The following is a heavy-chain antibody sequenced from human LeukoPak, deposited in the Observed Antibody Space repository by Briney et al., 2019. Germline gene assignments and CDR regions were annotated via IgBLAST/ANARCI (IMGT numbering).Heavy chain of an antibody. D-gene: IGHD4-17*01. CDR2: IYYSGST. CDR1: GGSISDYD. V-gene: IGHV4-59*08. Sequence: SETLSLTCTVSGGSISDYDWTWIRQPPGKGLEWIGYIYYSGSTNYNPSLKSRVTISLDTSKNQVSLKLSSVTAADTAVYYCAMTVSRYYGMDVWGQGTTVTVSS. J-gene: IGHJ6*02. CDR3: AMTVSRYYGMDV.